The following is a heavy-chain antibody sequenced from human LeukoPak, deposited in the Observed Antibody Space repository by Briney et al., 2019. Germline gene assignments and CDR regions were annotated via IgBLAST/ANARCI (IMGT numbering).Heavy chain of an antibody. D-gene: IGHD3-9*01. CDR2: ITHNSGGP. J-gene: IGHJ3*02. CDR1: GYTFTGYY. Sequence: GSVKVSCTASGYTFTGYYMHWVRQAPGQGLEWMGWITHNSGGPNYAQKFQGRVTMTRDTSISTAYMELSRLRSDDTAVYYCARGMRYFDWLLRIDAFDIWGQGTMVTVSS. V-gene: IGHV1-2*02. CDR3: ARGMRYFDWLLRIDAFDI.